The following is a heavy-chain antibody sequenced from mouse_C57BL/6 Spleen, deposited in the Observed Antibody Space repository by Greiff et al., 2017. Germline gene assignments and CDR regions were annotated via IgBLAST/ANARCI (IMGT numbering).Heavy chain of an antibody. D-gene: IGHD3-2*02. CDR3: ARRGAQATAFDY. CDR1: GYTFTSYW. Sequence: QVQLKQPGAELVRPGSSVKLSCKASGYTFTSYWMHWVKQRPIQGLEWIGNIDPSDSETHYNQKFKDKATLTVDKSSSTAYMQLSSLTSEDSAVYYCARRGAQATAFDYWGQGTTLTVSS. CDR2: IDPSDSET. V-gene: IGHV1-52*01. J-gene: IGHJ2*01.